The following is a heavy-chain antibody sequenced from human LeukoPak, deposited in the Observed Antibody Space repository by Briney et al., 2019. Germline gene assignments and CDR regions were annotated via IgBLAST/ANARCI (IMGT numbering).Heavy chain of an antibody. Sequence: SDTLSLTCTVSGGSIRSSSHYWGWVRQTPGKGLEWIGCIYYSGSTWYNPSLKTRVTMSVDTSKNQFSLKLSSVTAADTAVYYCARHAAHCGGGTCYSTWYFDLWGRGTLVTVS. V-gene: IGHV4-39*01. CDR1: GGSIRSSSHY. D-gene: IGHD2-15*01. J-gene: IGHJ2*01. CDR2: IYYSGST. CDR3: ARHAAHCGGGTCYSTWYFDL.